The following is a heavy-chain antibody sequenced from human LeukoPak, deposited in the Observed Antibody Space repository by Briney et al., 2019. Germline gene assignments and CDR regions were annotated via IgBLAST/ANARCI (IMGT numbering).Heavy chain of an antibody. CDR1: GGSISSYY. CDR3: ARDRLGVVVAATPGAFDI. J-gene: IGHJ3*02. Sequence: SETLSLTYTVSGGSISSYYWSWIRQPPGKGLEWIGYIYYSGSTNYNPSLKSRVTISVDTSKNQFSLKLSSVTAADTAVYYCARDRLGVVVAATPGAFDIWGQGTMVTVSS. D-gene: IGHD2-15*01. V-gene: IGHV4-59*01. CDR2: IYYSGST.